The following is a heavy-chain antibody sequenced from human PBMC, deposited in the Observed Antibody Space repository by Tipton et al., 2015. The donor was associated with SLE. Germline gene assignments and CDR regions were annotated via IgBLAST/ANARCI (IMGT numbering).Heavy chain of an antibody. CDR3: ARVSPFRVAADGRGYNRFDP. J-gene: IGHJ5*02. Sequence: TLSLTCSVSGVSITSDYWWNWVRQSPGKGLEWIGEEEVFRSGRTNYNPSLKSRVAISVDKSANQFSLSLASVTAADTAVYYCARVSPFRVAADGRGYNRFDPWGRGTLVTVSS. V-gene: IGHV4-4*02. CDR2: VFRSGRT. D-gene: IGHD2-15*01. CDR1: GVSITSDYW.